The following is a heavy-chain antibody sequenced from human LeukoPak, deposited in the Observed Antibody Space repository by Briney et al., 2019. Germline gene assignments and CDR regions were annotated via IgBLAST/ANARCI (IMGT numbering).Heavy chain of an antibody. D-gene: IGHD2-8*01. Sequence: GGSLRLSCAASGFTFSSYAMHWVRRAPGKGLEWVAVISYDGSNKYYADSVKGRFTISRDNSKNTLYLQMNSLRAEDTAVYYCARLTQYAWGQGTLVTVSS. J-gene: IGHJ4*02. CDR2: ISYDGSNK. CDR1: GFTFSSYA. CDR3: ARLTQYA. V-gene: IGHV3-30*04.